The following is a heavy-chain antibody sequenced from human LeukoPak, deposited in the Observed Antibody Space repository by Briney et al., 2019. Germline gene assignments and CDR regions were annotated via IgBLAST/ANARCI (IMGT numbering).Heavy chain of an antibody. D-gene: IGHD2-21*01. V-gene: IGHV1-2*02. CDR3: AKYLMVRAFDV. CDR1: GYTFIGYY. Sequence: ASVKVSCKASGYTFIGYYMYWVRQAPGQGLEWMGWINPNRGDTNYAQKFQDRVTMTRDTSINTAYMEVSGLRSDDTAVYYCAKYLMVRAFDVWGQGTMVTVSS. CDR2: INPNRGDT. J-gene: IGHJ3*01.